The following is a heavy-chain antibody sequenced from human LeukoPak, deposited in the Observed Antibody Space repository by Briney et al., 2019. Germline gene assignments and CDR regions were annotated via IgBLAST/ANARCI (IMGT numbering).Heavy chain of an antibody. CDR1: GFTFSNAW. CDR3: ASERPPYYYDSREAFDI. Sequence: PGGSLRLSCAASGFTFSNAWMSWVRQAPGKGLEWVGRIKSKTDGGTTDYAAPVKGRFTISRDNAKNSLYLQMNSLRAEDTAVYYCASERPPYYYDSREAFDIWGQGTMVTVSS. CDR2: IKSKTDGGTT. J-gene: IGHJ3*02. V-gene: IGHV3-15*01. D-gene: IGHD3-22*01.